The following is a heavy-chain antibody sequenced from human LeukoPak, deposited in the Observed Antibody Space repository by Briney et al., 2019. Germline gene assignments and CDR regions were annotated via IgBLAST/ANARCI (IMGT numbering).Heavy chain of an antibody. D-gene: IGHD6-19*01. Sequence: ASVKVSCKASGYTFTSYYMHGVRQAPGQGIEWMGIIKPSGGSTSYAQKCQGRVTMTRDTSTSTVYMELSSLRSEDTAVYYCARAPVAVAGLDYWGQGTMVTVSS. CDR2: IKPSGGST. J-gene: IGHJ4*02. CDR3: ARAPVAVAGLDY. V-gene: IGHV1-46*03. CDR1: GYTFTSYY.